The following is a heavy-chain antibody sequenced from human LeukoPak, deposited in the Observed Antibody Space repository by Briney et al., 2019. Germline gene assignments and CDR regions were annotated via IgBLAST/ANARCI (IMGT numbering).Heavy chain of an antibody. Sequence: GGSLRLSCAASVFSLRNYWMHWVRQAPGKGLVWVSRINSDESNINYADSVKGRFTVSRDNAKNTLYLQMDSLRAEDTAVYYCRSPPMVRGVIIDRDYWGQGTLVTVSS. D-gene: IGHD3-10*01. CDR1: VFSLRNYW. CDR3: RSPPMVRGVIIDRDY. CDR2: INSDESNI. J-gene: IGHJ4*02. V-gene: IGHV3-74*01.